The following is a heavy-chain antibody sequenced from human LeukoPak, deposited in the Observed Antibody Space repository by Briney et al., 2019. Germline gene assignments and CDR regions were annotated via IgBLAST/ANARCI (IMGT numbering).Heavy chain of an antibody. CDR3: ARESVRWYYYDSSGYPKGYFDY. V-gene: IGHV3-7*01. CDR1: GFTFSSYW. CDR2: IKQEGSEK. J-gene: IGHJ4*02. Sequence: GGSLRLSCAASGFTFSSYWMSWVRQAPGKGLEWVANIKQEGSEKYYVDSVKGRFTISRDNAKNSLYLQMNSLRAEDTAVYYCARESVRWYYYDSSGYPKGYFDYWGQGTLVTVSS. D-gene: IGHD3-22*01.